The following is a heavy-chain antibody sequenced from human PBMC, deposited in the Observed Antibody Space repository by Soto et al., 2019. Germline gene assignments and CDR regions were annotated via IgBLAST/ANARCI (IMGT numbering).Heavy chain of an antibody. CDR1: GYTFTGYY. CDR3: ARGPPVWFDP. CDR2: INPNSGGT. V-gene: IGHV1-2*04. J-gene: IGHJ5*02. Sequence: ASVKVSCKASGYTFTGYYMHWVRQAPGQGLEWMGWINPNSGGTNYAQKFQGWVTMTRDTSISTAYMELSSLRSEDTAVYYCARGPPVWFDPWGQGTLVTVSS.